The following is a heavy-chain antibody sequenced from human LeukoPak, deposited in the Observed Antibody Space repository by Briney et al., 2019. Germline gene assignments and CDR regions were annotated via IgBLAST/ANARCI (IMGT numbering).Heavy chain of an antibody. D-gene: IGHD3-22*01. Sequence: PSETLSLTCSVSGGSISSHYWSWIRQAPGKRLEWIGYISYSGSTNYNHSLKSRVTISVDTSKNQFSLKLSSVTAADTAVYYCARAVSSVVVIPFWGQGTLVTVSS. CDR3: ARAVSSVVVIPF. CDR2: ISYSGST. CDR1: GGSISSHY. J-gene: IGHJ4*02. V-gene: IGHV4-59*11.